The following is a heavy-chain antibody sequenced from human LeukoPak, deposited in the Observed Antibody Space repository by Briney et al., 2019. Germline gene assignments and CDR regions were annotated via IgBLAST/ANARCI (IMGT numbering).Heavy chain of an antibody. CDR3: ARDVLLGSGSLDY. D-gene: IGHD3-10*01. CDR2: IKTNGLET. J-gene: IGHJ4*02. V-gene: IGHV3-74*01. Sequence: GGSLRLSCAASGFSLNDHWMHWVRQAPGKGLVWVSRIKTNGLETDYADSVKGRFSISRDNAKNALYLQMNSLTDEDTAVYFCARDVLLGSGSLDYWGQGTLVTVSS. CDR1: GFSLNDHW.